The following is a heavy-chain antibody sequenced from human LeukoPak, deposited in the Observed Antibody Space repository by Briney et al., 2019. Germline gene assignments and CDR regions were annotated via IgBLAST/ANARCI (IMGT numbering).Heavy chain of an antibody. J-gene: IGHJ4*02. CDR2: IYYSGST. D-gene: IGHD3-16*01. CDR3: ARVRGYVKDY. CDR1: GGSISSYY. V-gene: IGHV4-59*01. Sequence: SETLSLTCAVSGGSISSYYWSWIRQPPGKGLEWIGYIYYSGSTNYNPSLKSRVTISVDTSKNQFSLKLSSVTAADTAVYYCARVRGYVKDYWGQGTLVTVSS.